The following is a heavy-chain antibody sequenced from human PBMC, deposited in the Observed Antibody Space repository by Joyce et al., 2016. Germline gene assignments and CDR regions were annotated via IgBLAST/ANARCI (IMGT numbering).Heavy chain of an antibody. V-gene: IGHV5-51*01. Sequence: EVQLVQSGAEVKKPGESLKISCRGSGYSFTGYWIGWVRQMPGKGLEWMGSIDPGASDTIYSPSFQGQVTISVDKSISTAYLQWSSLKASDTAMYYCARPGGLGDYHPFDIWGQGTMVIVSA. CDR3: ARPGGLGDYHPFDI. CDR1: GYSFTGYW. CDR2: IDPGASDT. D-gene: IGHD4-17*01. J-gene: IGHJ3*02.